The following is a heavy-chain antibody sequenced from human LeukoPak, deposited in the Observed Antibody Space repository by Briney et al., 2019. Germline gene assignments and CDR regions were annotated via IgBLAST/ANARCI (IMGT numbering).Heavy chain of an antibody. V-gene: IGHV4-30-2*01. J-gene: IGHJ5*02. Sequence: SQTLSLTCAVSGGSISSGGYSWSWIRQPPGKGLEWIGYIYHSGSIYYNPSLKSRVTISVDRSKNQISLKLSSVTAADTAVYYCARGDSSGYYQNWFDPWGQGTLVTISS. D-gene: IGHD3-22*01. CDR1: GGSISSGGYS. CDR3: ARGDSSGYYQNWFDP. CDR2: IYHSGSI.